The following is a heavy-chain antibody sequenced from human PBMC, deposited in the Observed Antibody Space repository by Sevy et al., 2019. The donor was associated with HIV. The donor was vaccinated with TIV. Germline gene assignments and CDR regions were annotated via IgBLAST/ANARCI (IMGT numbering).Heavy chain of an antibody. Sequence: GGSLRLSCAASGFTFTNAWMNWVRQAPGKGLEWVGGIKSKGGGGTIDYAAPVKGRFSISRDDSKNTLYLQMNSLKIEDTALYYCTWDHDYYYGMNVWGQGTTVTVSS. V-gene: IGHV3-15*07. D-gene: IGHD1-26*01. CDR3: TWDHDYYYGMNV. CDR2: IKSKGGGGTI. CDR1: GFTFTNAW. J-gene: IGHJ6*02.